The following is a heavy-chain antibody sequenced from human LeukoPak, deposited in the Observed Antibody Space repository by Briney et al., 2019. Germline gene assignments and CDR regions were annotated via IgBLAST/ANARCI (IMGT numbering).Heavy chain of an antibody. CDR3: ARDEGGELLPHWYFDL. CDR2: ISSSGSTI. V-gene: IGHV3-11*01. J-gene: IGHJ2*01. D-gene: IGHD1-26*01. Sequence: GGSLRLSCAASGFTFSDYYMSWIRQAPGKGLEWVSYISSSGSTIYYADFVKGRFTISRDNAKNSLYLQMNSLRAEDTAVYYCARDEGGELLPHWYFDLWGRGTLVTVPS. CDR1: GFTFSDYY.